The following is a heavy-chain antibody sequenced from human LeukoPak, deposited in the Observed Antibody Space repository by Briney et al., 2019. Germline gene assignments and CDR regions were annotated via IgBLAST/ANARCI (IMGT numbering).Heavy chain of an antibody. D-gene: IGHD1-1*01. CDR2: INYGGDT. Sequence: SETLSLTCGVDGGSLSGYDWSWVRQPPGKWLEWIGEINYGGDTNYNPSLKSRVTISVDTSKNQFSLKVRSVTAADTAVYFCARGLGWKVTPMGLFYMDVWGEGATVTVSS. CDR1: GGSLSGYD. J-gene: IGHJ6*03. CDR3: ARGLGWKVTPMGLFYMDV. V-gene: IGHV4-34*01.